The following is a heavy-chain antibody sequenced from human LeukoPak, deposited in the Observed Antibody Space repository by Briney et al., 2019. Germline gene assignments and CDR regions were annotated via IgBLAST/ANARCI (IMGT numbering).Heavy chain of an antibody. CDR2: INHSGST. J-gene: IGHJ6*03. D-gene: IGHD6-13*01. Sequence: PSETLSLTCAVYGGSFSGYYWSWIRQPPGKGLEWIGEINHSGSTNYNPSLKSRVTISVDTSKNQFSLKLSSVTAADTAVYYCARPPSRYYYYYMDVWGKGTTVTVSS. CDR1: GGSFSGYY. CDR3: ARPPSRYYYYYMDV. V-gene: IGHV4-34*01.